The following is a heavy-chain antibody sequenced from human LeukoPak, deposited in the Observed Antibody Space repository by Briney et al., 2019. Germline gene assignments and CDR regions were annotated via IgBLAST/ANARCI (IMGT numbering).Heavy chain of an antibody. CDR1: GYTLTELS. Sequence: ASVKVSCKVSGYTLTELSMHWVRQAPGKGLEWMGGFDPEDGETIYAQKFQGRVTMTEDTSTDTAYMELSSLRSEDTAVYYCATALRYVYNHPFDHWGQGTLDSV. V-gene: IGHV1-24*01. J-gene: IGHJ4*02. D-gene: IGHD5-24*01. CDR3: ATALRYVYNHPFDH. CDR2: FDPEDGET.